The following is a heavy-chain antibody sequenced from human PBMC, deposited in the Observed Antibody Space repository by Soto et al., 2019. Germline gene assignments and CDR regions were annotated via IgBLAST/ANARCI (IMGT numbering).Heavy chain of an antibody. J-gene: IGHJ4*02. CDR3: ARATLESIAARPGDY. D-gene: IGHD6-6*01. V-gene: IGHV3-7*01. CDR1: GFTFSSYW. CDR2: IKQDGSEK. Sequence: TGGSLRLSCAASGFTFSSYWMSWVRQAPGKGLEWVANIKQDGSEKYYVDSVKGRFTISRDNAKNSLYLQMNSLRAEDTAVYYCARATLESIAARPGDYWGQGTLVTLSS.